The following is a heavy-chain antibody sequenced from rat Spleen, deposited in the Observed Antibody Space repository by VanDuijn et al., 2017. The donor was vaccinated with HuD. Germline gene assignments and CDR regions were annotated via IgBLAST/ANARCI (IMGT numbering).Heavy chain of an antibody. CDR1: GFTFSDYN. V-gene: IGHV5S10*01. Sequence: EVQLVESGGGLVQPGRSLKLSCAASGFTFSDYNMAWVRQAPKKGLEWVATISYDGSRTYYRDSVMGRFTISRDNAKSTLYLKLDSLRSEETATYYCTTDTFYDGSYYPGGFDYWGQGVMVTVSS. J-gene: IGHJ2*01. D-gene: IGHD1-12*02. CDR2: ISYDGSRT. CDR3: TTDTFYDGSYYPGGFDY.